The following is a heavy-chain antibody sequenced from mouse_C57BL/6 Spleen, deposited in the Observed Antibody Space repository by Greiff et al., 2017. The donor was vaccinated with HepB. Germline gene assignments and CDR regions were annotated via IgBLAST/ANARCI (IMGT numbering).Heavy chain of an antibody. V-gene: IGHV1-64*01. CDR3: ARSDYYGSSYNY. CDR1: GYTFTSYW. D-gene: IGHD1-1*01. CDR2: IHPNSGST. J-gene: IGHJ2*01. Sequence: VQLQQPGAELVKPGASVKLSCKASGYTFTSYWMHWVKQRPGQGLEWIGMIHPNSGSTNYNEKFKSKATLTVAKSSSTAYMQLSSLTSEDSAVYYCARSDYYGSSYNYWGQGTTLTVSS.